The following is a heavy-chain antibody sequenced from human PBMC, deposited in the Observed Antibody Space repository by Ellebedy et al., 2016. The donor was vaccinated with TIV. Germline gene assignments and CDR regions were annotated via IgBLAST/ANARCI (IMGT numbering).Heavy chain of an antibody. CDR1: VGTFSDYA. D-gene: IGHD3-10*01. CDR2: ILPIFGSA. Sequence: ASVKVSCKASVGTFSDYAVSWLRHPPGQGLEWMGGILPIFGSANYAQKFQGRVTLTAYASTSTAYMELSSIRPDDTAVYYCAAGTHLWPQKHYGTDVWGQGTTVTVSS. CDR3: AAGTHLWPQKHYGTDV. V-gene: IGHV1-69*13. J-gene: IGHJ6*02.